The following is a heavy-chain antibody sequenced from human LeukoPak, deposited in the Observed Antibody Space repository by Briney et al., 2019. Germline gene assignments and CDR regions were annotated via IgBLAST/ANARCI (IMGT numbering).Heavy chain of an antibody. V-gene: IGHV1-2*02. D-gene: IGHD2-2*01. CDR1: GYTFTDCY. J-gene: IGHJ3*02. CDR3: ARGDIVVVPAATSAFDN. CDR2: INPNSGGT. Sequence: GASVKVSCKASGYTFTDCYVHWVRQPPGQGLEWMGWINPNSGGTNFAQKFQGRVTLTRDTSISTAYMELSRLGSDVSAVYHCARGDIVVVPAATSAFDNWGQGTMVTVSS.